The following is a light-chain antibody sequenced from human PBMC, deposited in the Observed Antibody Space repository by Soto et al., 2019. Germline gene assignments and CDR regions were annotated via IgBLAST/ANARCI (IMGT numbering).Light chain of an antibody. Sequence: DIQMTQSPSSLSASVGDRLTISCRASQRIGTSLNWFQQKPGEAPKFLIYGASSLQSGVPSRFSGSRSGTDFTIIISSVQPEDFSTYYCQQTYSVPLSFGGGTKVDIK. CDR3: QQTYSVPLS. J-gene: IGKJ4*01. V-gene: IGKV1-39*01. CDR1: QRIGTS. CDR2: GAS.